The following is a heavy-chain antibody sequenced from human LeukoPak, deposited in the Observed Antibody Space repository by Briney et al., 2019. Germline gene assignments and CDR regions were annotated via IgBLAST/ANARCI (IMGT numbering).Heavy chain of an antibody. D-gene: IGHD4-17*01. V-gene: IGHV3-30-3*01. J-gene: IGHJ4*02. Sequence: GGSLRLSCAASGFTLSSYAMHWVRQAPGKGLEWVAVISYDGSNKYYADSVKGRFTISRDNSKNTLYLQMNSLRAEDTAVYYCANYGDYFGYWGQGTLVTVSS. CDR2: ISYDGSNK. CDR1: GFTLSSYA. CDR3: ANYGDYFGY.